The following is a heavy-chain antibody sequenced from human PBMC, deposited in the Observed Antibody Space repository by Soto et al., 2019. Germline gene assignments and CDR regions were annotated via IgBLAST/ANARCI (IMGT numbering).Heavy chain of an antibody. D-gene: IGHD5-12*01. CDR3: AREWLRNAFDI. J-gene: IGHJ3*02. CDR2: IYYSGST. V-gene: IGHV4-31*03. Sequence: SETLSLTCTVSGGSISSGGYYWSWIRQHPGKGLEWIGYIYYSGSTYYNPSLKSRVTISVDTSKNQFSLKLSSVTAADTAVYYCAREWLRNAFDIWGQGTMVTVSS. CDR1: GGSISSGGYY.